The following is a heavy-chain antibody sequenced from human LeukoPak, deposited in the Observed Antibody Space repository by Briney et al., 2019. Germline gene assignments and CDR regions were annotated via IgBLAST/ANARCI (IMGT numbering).Heavy chain of an antibody. CDR2: INHSGST. CDR1: GGSFSGYY. J-gene: IGHJ4*02. D-gene: IGHD3-22*01. V-gene: IGHV4-34*01. Sequence: SETLSLTCAVYGGSFSGYYWSWIRQPPGKGLEWIGEINHSGSTNYNPSLKSRVTISVDTSKNQFSLKLRPVTAADTAVYYCARVGYDTSGYSNYWGQGTLVTVSS. CDR3: ARVGYDTSGYSNY.